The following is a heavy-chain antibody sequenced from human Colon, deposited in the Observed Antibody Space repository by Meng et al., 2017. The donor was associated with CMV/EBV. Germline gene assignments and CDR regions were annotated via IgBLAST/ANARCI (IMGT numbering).Heavy chain of an antibody. CDR1: GYTFITYH. V-gene: IGHV1-46*01. Sequence: AVNVSFEASGYTFITYHIHWVRQAPGQGLEWMGKISPRDGATNLAQKFQGRLTMATGTSTASVYMELTSLRSDDTAVYYCARDFFFDYWGQGTLVTVS. CDR3: ARDFFFDY. CDR2: ISPRDGAT. J-gene: IGHJ4*02.